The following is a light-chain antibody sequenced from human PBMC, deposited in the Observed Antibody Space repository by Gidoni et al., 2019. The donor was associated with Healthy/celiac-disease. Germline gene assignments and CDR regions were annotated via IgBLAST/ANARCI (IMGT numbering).Light chain of an antibody. CDR1: QSISSY. CDR3: QQSYSTLWT. V-gene: IGKV1-39*01. Sequence: DIQMTQSPSSLSASVGDRVTITCRASQSISSYLNWYQQKPGKAPKLLIYAASSLQSGVPSRFSGSGSGTEFTLTISSLQPEDFATYYCQQSYSTLWTFXQXTKVEIK. CDR2: AAS. J-gene: IGKJ1*01.